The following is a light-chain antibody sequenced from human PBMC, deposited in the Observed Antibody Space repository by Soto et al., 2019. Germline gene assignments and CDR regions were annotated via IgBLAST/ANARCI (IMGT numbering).Light chain of an antibody. Sequence: DIQLTQSPSTLSASVGDRVTITCRASQSINGWLAWFQQKPGKAPKLLIYDASSLESGVPQRFSGSGSGTEFTLTISSLQTDDFSTYYCQQYHSYWTFGQGTKVE. CDR1: QSINGW. V-gene: IGKV1-5*01. CDR2: DAS. J-gene: IGKJ1*01. CDR3: QQYHSYWT.